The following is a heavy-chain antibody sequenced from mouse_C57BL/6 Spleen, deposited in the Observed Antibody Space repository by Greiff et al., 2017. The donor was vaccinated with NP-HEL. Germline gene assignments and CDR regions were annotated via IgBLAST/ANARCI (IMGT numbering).Heavy chain of an antibody. CDR2: INPSNGGT. D-gene: IGHD2-3*01. Sequence: QVQLQQSGTELVKPGASVKLSCKASGYTFTSYWMHWVKQRPGQGLEWIGNINPSNGGTNYNEKFKSKATLTVDKSSSTAYMQLSSLTSEDSAVYDCARGGYYPHYAMDYWGQGTSVTVSS. CDR1: GYTFTSYW. V-gene: IGHV1-53*01. J-gene: IGHJ4*01. CDR3: ARGGYYPHYAMDY.